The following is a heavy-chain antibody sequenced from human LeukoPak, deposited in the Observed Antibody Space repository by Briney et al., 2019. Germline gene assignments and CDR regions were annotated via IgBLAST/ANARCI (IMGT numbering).Heavy chain of an antibody. J-gene: IGHJ3*02. CDR1: GGSFSGYY. CDR3: ARRPYCSSTSCYSPTDAFDI. Sequence: SETLSLTCAVYGGSFSGYYWSWIRQPPGKGLEWIGEINHSGSTNYNPSLKSRVTMSVDTSKNQFSLKLSSVTAADTAVYYCARRPYCSSTSCYSPTDAFDIWGQGTMVTVSS. V-gene: IGHV4-34*01. D-gene: IGHD2-2*01. CDR2: INHSGST.